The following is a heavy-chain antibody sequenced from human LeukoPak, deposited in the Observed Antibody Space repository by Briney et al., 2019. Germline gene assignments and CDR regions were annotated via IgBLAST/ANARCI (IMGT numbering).Heavy chain of an antibody. J-gene: IGHJ4*02. V-gene: IGHV3-7*04. CDR1: GFTFSNYW. CDR2: IKQDGSAK. D-gene: IGHD6-19*01. Sequence: GGSLRLSCAASGFTFSNYWMNWVRQAPGKGLEWVANIKQDGSAKYYVDSVKGRFTISRDNAKNSLYLQMNSLGAEDTAVYYCARTNREQWLTIDYWGQGTLVTFSS. CDR3: ARTNREQWLTIDY.